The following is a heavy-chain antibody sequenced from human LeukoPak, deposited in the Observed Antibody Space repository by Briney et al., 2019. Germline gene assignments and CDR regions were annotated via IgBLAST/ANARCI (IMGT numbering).Heavy chain of an antibody. J-gene: IGHJ4*02. CDR1: GGSISSSSYY. D-gene: IGHD1-26*01. CDR2: IYYSGST. CDR3: ARGRYYFDY. V-gene: IGHV4-61*05. Sequence: PSETLSLTCTVSGGSISSSSYYWSWIRQPPGKGLEWIGYIYYSGSTNYNPSLKSRVTISVDTSKNQFSLKLSSVTAADTAVYYCARGRYYFDYWGQGTLVTVSS.